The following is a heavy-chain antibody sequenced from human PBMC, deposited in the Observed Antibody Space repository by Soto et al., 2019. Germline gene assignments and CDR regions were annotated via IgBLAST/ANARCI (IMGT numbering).Heavy chain of an antibody. CDR3: AKYSSGWYGTHAFDI. V-gene: IGHV1-18*01. D-gene: IGHD6-19*01. J-gene: IGHJ3*02. CDR1: GYTFTSYG. CDR2: MNPNSGNT. Sequence: ASVKVSCKASGYTFTSYGISWVRQAPGQGLEWMGWMNPNSGNTNYAQKLQGRVTMTTDTSTSTAYMELRSLRSDDTAVYYCAKYSSGWYGTHAFDIWGQGTMVTVSS.